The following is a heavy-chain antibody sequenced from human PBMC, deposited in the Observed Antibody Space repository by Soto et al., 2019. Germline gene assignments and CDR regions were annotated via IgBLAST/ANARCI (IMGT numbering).Heavy chain of an antibody. Sequence: GGSLRLSCAASGFTFSSYAMSWVRQAPGKGLEWVSAISGSGGSTYYADSVKGRFTISRDNSKNTLYLQMNSLRAEDTALYYCAKVPYYDFWSGYYSVDYYYGMDVWGQGTTVTVSS. V-gene: IGHV3-23*01. D-gene: IGHD3-3*01. CDR3: AKVPYYDFWSGYYSVDYYYGMDV. CDR2: ISGSGGST. J-gene: IGHJ6*02. CDR1: GFTFSSYA.